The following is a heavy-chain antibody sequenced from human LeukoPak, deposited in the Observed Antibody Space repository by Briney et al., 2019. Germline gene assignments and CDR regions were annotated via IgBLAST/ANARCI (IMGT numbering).Heavy chain of an antibody. D-gene: IGHD1-1*01. Sequence: GGSLRLSCAASGFTFSNYAMNWVRQAPGKGLEWVSAISASGGSTYYADSVKGRFTISRDNSKNTLYLQMNSLRAEGTAVYYCAKDLGYDYPPDYWGQGTLVTVSS. CDR1: GFTFSNYA. V-gene: IGHV3-23*01. CDR2: ISASGGST. CDR3: AKDLGYDYPPDY. J-gene: IGHJ4*02.